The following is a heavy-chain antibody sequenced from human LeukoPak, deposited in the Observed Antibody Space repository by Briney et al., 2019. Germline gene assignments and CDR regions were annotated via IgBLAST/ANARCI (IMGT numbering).Heavy chain of an antibody. CDR1: GCTFSSYA. CDR3: ARGSGYCSSTSCSIFDY. CDR2: ISYDGNNK. D-gene: IGHD2-2*01. V-gene: IGHV3-30*04. Sequence: GGSLRLSCAASGCTFSSYAIHRVRQAPGKGLEWVTIISYDGNNKYYADSVKGRFTISRDNSKNTLYLQMNSLRAEDTAVYYCARGSGYCSSTSCSIFDYWGQGTLVTVSS. J-gene: IGHJ4*02.